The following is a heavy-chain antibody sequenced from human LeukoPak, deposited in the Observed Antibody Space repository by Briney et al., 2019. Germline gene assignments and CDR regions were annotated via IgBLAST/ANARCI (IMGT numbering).Heavy chain of an antibody. CDR2: IYYSGST. CDR3: VREDTHYYGSGSHFDY. Sequence: SETLSLTCTVSGGSISSYYWSWIRQPPGKGLEWIGYIYYSGSTNYNPSLKSRVTISVDTSKNQFSLKLSSVTAADTAVYYCVREDTHYYGSGSHFDYWGQGTLVTVSS. J-gene: IGHJ4*02. CDR1: GGSISSYY. V-gene: IGHV4-59*01. D-gene: IGHD3-10*01.